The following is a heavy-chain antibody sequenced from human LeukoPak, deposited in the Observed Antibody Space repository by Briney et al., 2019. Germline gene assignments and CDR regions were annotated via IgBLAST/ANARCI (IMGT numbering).Heavy chain of an antibody. D-gene: IGHD2-15*01. Sequence: GSSVKVSCKASGGTFSSYAISWVRQAPGQGLEWMGGIIPIFGTANYAQKFQGRVTITTDESTSTAYMEVSSLRSEGTAVYYCGRKAGDCGGGSCYSIDYWGQGTLVTVSS. J-gene: IGHJ4*02. CDR1: GGTFSSYA. CDR3: GRKAGDCGGGSCYSIDY. V-gene: IGHV1-69*05. CDR2: IIPIFGTA.